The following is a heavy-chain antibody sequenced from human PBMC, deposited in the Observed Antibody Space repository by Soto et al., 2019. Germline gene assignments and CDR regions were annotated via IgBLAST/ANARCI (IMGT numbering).Heavy chain of an antibody. V-gene: IGHV3-23*01. CDR2: ISGSGGST. D-gene: IGHD3-9*01. CDR3: AKVTCDILTGYRN. CDR1: GFTFSSYA. J-gene: IGHJ4*02. Sequence: EVQLLESEGGLVQPGGSLRLSCAASGFTFSSYAMSWVRQAPGKGLEWVSAISGSGGSTYYADSVKGRFTISRDNSKNTLYLQMNSLRAEDTAVYYCAKVTCDILTGYRNWGQGTLVTVSS.